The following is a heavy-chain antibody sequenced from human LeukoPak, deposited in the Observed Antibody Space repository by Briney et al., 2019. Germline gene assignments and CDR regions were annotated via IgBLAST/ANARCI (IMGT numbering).Heavy chain of an antibody. J-gene: IGHJ4*02. CDR1: GGSISSYY. Sequence: ASETLSLNCTVSGGSISSYYWSWIRQPAGKGLEWIGRIYTSGSTNYNASLKSRVSMSVDTSKNQFSLKLSSVTAADTAVFYCARENSGSYREFDYWGQGTLVTVSS. CDR2: IYTSGST. V-gene: IGHV4-4*07. D-gene: IGHD1-26*01. CDR3: ARENSGSYREFDY.